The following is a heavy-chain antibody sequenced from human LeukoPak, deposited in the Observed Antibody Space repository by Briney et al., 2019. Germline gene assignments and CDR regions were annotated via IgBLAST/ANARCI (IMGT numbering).Heavy chain of an antibody. CDR2: INPNSGGT. CDR1: GYTFTGYY. D-gene: IGHD1-26*01. Sequence: ASVTVSCKASGYTFTGYYMHWVRQAPGQGLEWMGRINPNSGGTNYAQKFQGRVTMTRDTSISTAYMELSRLRSDDTAVYYCARYITVGATYQHFDYWGQGTLVTVSS. V-gene: IGHV1-2*06. CDR3: ARYITVGATYQHFDY. J-gene: IGHJ4*02.